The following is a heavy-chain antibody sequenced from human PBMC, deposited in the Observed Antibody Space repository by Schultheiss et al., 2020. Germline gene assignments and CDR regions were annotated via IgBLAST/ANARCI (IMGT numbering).Heavy chain of an antibody. D-gene: IGHD1-26*01. CDR3: ARYSRSGSYGTDY. Sequence: GGSLRLSCAASGFTFSSYSMNWVRQAPGKGLEWVSSISSSSSYIYYADSVKGRFTISRDNAKNSLYLQMNSLRAEDTAVYYCARYSRSGSYGTDYWGQGTLVTVSS. CDR2: ISSSSSYI. V-gene: IGHV3-21*01. J-gene: IGHJ4*02. CDR1: GFTFSSYS.